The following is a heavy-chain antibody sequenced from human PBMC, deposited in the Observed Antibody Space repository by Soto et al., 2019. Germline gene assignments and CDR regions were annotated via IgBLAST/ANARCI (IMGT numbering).Heavy chain of an antibody. Sequence: PGGSLRLSCAASGFTFSSYAMSWVRQAPGKGLEWVSAISGSGGSTYYADSVKGRFTISRDNSKNTLYLQMNSLRAEDTAVYYCANLNVPQNKGNYFDYWGQGTLVTVSS. D-gene: IGHD3-10*01. V-gene: IGHV3-23*01. J-gene: IGHJ4*02. CDR1: GFTFSSYA. CDR2: ISGSGGST. CDR3: ANLNVPQNKGNYFDY.